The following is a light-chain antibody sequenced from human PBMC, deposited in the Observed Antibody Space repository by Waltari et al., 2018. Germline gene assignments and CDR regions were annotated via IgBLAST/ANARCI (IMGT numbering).Light chain of an antibody. Sequence: CKASQSVWPFLAWYQQRPGQSPRLLIYDTSYRATGIPARFSGSWSETDFTLPNSRLPPEDFAVYYCQQRRNWPLTFGGGTRVQI. CDR3: QQRRNWPLT. CDR2: DTS. V-gene: IGKV3-11*01. CDR1: QSVWPF. J-gene: IGKJ4*01.